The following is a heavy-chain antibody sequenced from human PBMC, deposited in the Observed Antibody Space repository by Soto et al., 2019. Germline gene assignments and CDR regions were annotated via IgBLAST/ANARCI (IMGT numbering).Heavy chain of an antibody. V-gene: IGHV3-74*01. Sequence: EVQLVESGGGLVQPGGSLRLSCAASGFTFSSYWMHWVRQAPGKGLVWVSRISSDGSTTTYADSVKGRFTISRDNAKNTMYLQMNSLRAEDTAVYYCARDEGVAARPNIDCWGQGTLVTVSS. D-gene: IGHD6-6*01. CDR2: ISSDGSTT. CDR3: ARDEGVAARPNIDC. J-gene: IGHJ4*02. CDR1: GFTFSSYW.